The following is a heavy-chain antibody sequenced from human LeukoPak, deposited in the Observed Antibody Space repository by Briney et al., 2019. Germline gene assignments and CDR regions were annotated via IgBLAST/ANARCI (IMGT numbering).Heavy chain of an antibody. CDR1: GFTFNNYA. V-gene: IGHV3-23*01. Sequence: GGSLRLSCAASGFTFNNYALSWVRQAPGKGLGWVSTIGTSINNTYYADSVKGRFTISRDNSNHTLSLQMSSLRAEDTAIYYCARDQAFDWFYYYYGMDVWGLGTTVIVSS. CDR2: IGTSINNT. CDR3: ARDQAFDWFYYYYGMDV. D-gene: IGHD3-9*01. J-gene: IGHJ6*02.